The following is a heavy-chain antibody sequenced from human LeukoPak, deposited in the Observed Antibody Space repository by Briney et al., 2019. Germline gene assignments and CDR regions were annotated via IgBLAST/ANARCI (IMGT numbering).Heavy chain of an antibody. CDR3: ARRCCANGVCYTGYMDV. Sequence: GGSLRLSCAASGFTVTSNYMNWVRQAPGKGLEWVSVIHSGGSTYYADSVKGRFTISRDNSKNTLYLQMNSLRAEDTGLYYCARRCCANGVCYTGYMDVWGKGTRVAVSS. CDR1: GFTVTSNY. V-gene: IGHV3-66*02. D-gene: IGHD2-8*01. J-gene: IGHJ6*03. CDR2: IHSGGST.